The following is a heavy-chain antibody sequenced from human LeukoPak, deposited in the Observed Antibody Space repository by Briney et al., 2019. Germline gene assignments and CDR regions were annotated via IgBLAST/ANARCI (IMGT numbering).Heavy chain of an antibody. Sequence: GGSLRLSCAASGFTFRSYAMTWVREAPGKGLEWDSIISGASGGSTYYADSVKGRFTISRDNSKNTLYLQMNSLRAEDTALYYCARGGSSSWYPNFDYWGQGTLVTVSS. CDR2: ISGASGGST. CDR1: GFTFRSYA. CDR3: ARGGSSSWYPNFDY. D-gene: IGHD6-13*01. V-gene: IGHV3-23*01. J-gene: IGHJ4*02.